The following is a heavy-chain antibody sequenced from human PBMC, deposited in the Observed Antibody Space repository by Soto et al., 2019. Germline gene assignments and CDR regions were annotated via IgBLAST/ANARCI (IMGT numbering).Heavy chain of an antibody. CDR1: GYSFNTYW. CDR3: ARPREAGKNYYGGDV. D-gene: IGHD6-19*01. J-gene: IGHJ6*02. CDR2: ICPGDSDT. V-gene: IGHV5-51*01. Sequence: CKGSGYSFNTYWIGCVRQMPVKGLEWMGNICPGDSDTRYSPSFQGQVTISADKSISTADLQWSSLKASETAMYYCARPREAGKNYYGGDVWGQGTTVTVSS.